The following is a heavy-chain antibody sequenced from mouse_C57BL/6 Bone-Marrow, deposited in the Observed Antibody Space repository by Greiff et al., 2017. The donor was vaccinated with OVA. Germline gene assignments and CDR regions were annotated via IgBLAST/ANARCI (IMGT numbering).Heavy chain of an antibody. D-gene: IGHD6-1*01. Sequence: VQLQQPGAELVKPGASVKLSCKASGYTFTSYWMQWVKQRPGQGLEWIGEIDPSDSSTNYNQQFKGKATLTVATSSSTAYMQLSSLTSEDSAVYYCAISEAAHSPFAYWGQGTLVTVSA. CDR2: IDPSDSST. V-gene: IGHV1-50*01. CDR3: AISEAAHSPFAY. CDR1: GYTFTSYW. J-gene: IGHJ3*01.